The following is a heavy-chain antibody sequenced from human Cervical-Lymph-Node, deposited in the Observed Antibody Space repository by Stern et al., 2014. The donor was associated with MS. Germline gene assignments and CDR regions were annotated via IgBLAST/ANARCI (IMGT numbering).Heavy chain of an antibody. CDR2: ISYDGGYR. Sequence: QDQLVQSGGGVVQPGRSLRLSCAASGFTFSSYRMHWVRQAPGKGLEWVAGISYDGGYREYADSVKGRFTVSRDNSKNTLYLQMNSLRVEDTALYYCARELSPTMAVDGAEYWQHWGQGTLVTVSS. CDR1: GFTFSSYR. V-gene: IGHV3-30-3*01. J-gene: IGHJ1*01. CDR3: ARELSPTMAVDGAEYWQH. D-gene: IGHD3-16*02.